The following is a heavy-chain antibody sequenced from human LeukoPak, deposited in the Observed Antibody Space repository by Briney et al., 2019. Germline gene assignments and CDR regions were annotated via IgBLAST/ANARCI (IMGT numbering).Heavy chain of an antibody. CDR3: AKDEREAVAGIGGDY. J-gene: IGHJ4*02. V-gene: IGHV3-23*01. Sequence: GGSLRLSCAASGFTFSSYAMSWVRQAPGKGLEWVSAISGSGGSTYYADSVKGQFTMSRDNSKNTLYLQMNSLRAEDTAVYYCAKDEREAVAGIGGDYWGQGTLVTVSS. CDR2: ISGSGGST. CDR1: GFTFSSYA. D-gene: IGHD6-19*01.